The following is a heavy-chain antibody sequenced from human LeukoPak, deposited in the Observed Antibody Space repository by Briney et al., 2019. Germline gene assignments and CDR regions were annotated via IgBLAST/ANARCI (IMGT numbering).Heavy chain of an antibody. D-gene: IGHD3-10*01. V-gene: IGHV3-53*01. Sequence: GGSLRLSCAASGFSFSSYEMSWVRQAPGKGLEWVSVIYSGGSTYYADSVKGRFTISRDNSKNTLYLQMNSLRAEDTAVYYCARDFNYGSGSNYYYYMDVWGKGTTVTVSS. CDR3: ARDFNYGSGSNYYYYMDV. CDR1: GFSFSSYE. J-gene: IGHJ6*03. CDR2: IYSGGST.